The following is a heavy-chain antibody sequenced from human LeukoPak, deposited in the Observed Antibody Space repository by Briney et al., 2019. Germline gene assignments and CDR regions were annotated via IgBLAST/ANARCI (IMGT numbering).Heavy chain of an antibody. CDR1: GFTFSLYT. CDR2: ISYDGSDK. Sequence: QTGGSLRLSCAASGFTFSLYTMHWVRQAPGKGLEWVAVISYDGSDKYYADSVKGRFTISRDNSKNTLYLRMNSLRAEDTAVYYCAKRSGYCSGGSCYSSPGYYFDYWGQGTLVTVSS. D-gene: IGHD2-15*01. V-gene: IGHV3-30*04. CDR3: AKRSGYCSGGSCYSSPGYYFDY. J-gene: IGHJ4*02.